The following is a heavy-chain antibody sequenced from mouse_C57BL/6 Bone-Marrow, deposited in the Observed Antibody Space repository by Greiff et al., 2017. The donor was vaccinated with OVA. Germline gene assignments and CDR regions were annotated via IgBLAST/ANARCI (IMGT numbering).Heavy chain of an antibody. CDR2: IYPRSGNT. Sequence: VQLQQSGAELARPGASVKLSCKASGYTFTSYGISWVKQRTGQGLEWIGEIYPRSGNTYYNEKFKGKATLTADKSSSTAYMELRSLTSEDSAVYVCASLWLRRPYWYFDVWGTGTTVTVSS. V-gene: IGHV1-81*01. CDR3: ASLWLRRPYWYFDV. CDR1: GYTFTSYG. J-gene: IGHJ1*03. D-gene: IGHD2-2*01.